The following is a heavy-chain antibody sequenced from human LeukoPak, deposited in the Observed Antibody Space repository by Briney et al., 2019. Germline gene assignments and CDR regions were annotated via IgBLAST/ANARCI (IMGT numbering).Heavy chain of an antibody. V-gene: IGHV3-48*03. D-gene: IGHD3-10*02. CDR3: AELGITMIGGV. CDR1: GFTFSSYE. Sequence: GSLRLSCAASGFTFSSYEMNWVRQAPGKGLGWVSYISSSGSTIYYADSVRGRFTISRDNAKNSLYLQMNSLRAEDTAVYYCAELGITMIGGVWGKGTTVTISS. CDR2: ISSSGSTI. J-gene: IGHJ6*04.